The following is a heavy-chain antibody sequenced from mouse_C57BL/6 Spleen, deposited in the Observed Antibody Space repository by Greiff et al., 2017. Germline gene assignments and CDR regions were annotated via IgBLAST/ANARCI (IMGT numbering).Heavy chain of an antibody. CDR1: GYTFTSYW. D-gene: IGHD1-1*01. Sequence: QVQLKQPGAELVKPGASVKLSCKASGYTFTSYWMHWVKQRPGQGLEWIGMIHPNSGSTNYNEKFKSKATLTVDKSSSTAYMQLSSLTSEDSAVYYCARGSYYGSSPYWGQGTLVTVSS. CDR3: ARGSYYGSSPY. J-gene: IGHJ3*01. V-gene: IGHV1-64*01. CDR2: IHPNSGST.